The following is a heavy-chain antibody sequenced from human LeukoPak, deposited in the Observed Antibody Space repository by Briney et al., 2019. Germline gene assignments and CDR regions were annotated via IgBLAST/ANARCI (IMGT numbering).Heavy chain of an antibody. J-gene: IGHJ4*02. D-gene: IGHD2-15*01. V-gene: IGHV3-64D*09. CDR1: GFTFSSYA. Sequence: GGSLRLSCSACGFTFSSYAMHWVRQAPGKGLEYVSDISSNGGSTYYADSVKGRFTISRDNSKNTLYLQMSSLRAEDTAVYYCVKDFGDCSGGSCYRFFDYWGQGTLVSVSS. CDR2: ISSNGGST. CDR3: VKDFGDCSGGSCYRFFDY.